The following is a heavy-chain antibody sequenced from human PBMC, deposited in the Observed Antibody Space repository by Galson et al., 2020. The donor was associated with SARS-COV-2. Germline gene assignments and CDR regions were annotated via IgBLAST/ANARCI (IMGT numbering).Heavy chain of an antibody. CDR3: ARHSRSGSFKRNYYDYSGLDV. D-gene: IGHD3-10*01. CDR1: GNIFSQSW. J-gene: IGHJ6*02. CDR2: IYPCDYDP. Sequence: GGSLKTSCEVSGNIFSQSWIGWVRQRPREGLGWMRIIYPCDYDPTSNPSFQGLVTISADKYMNTAYLEWSSVRASDSAIYYCARHSRSGSFKRNYYDYSGLDVWGRGTTV. V-gene: IGHV5-51*01.